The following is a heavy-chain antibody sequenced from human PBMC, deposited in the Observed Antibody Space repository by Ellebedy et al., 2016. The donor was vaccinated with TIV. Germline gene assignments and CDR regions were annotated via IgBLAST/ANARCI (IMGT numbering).Heavy chain of an antibody. CDR1: GLTVSNNY. D-gene: IGHD3-10*01. Sequence: PGGSLRLSCEASGLTVSNNYISWVRQAPGKGLEWVSFFYAGGHTYYADSVRGRFTVPGDNSKNILFLQMDSLRVEDTAVYYCVRDGGSGSGVAGTFYSGMDVWGQGTTVTVSS. V-gene: IGHV3-53*01. J-gene: IGHJ6*02. CDR3: VRDGGSGSGVAGTFYSGMDV. CDR2: FYAGGHT.